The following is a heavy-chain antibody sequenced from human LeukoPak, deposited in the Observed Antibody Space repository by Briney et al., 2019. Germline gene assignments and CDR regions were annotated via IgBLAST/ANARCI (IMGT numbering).Heavy chain of an antibody. Sequence: ASVKVSCKASGYTFTSYGISWVRQAPGQWLEWMGWISAYNGNTNYAQKLQGRVTMTTDTSTSTAYMELRSLRSDDTAVYYCARDFGIAAAGTGDYWGQGTLVTVSS. J-gene: IGHJ4*02. CDR3: ARDFGIAAAGTGDY. CDR1: GYTFTSYG. CDR2: ISAYNGNT. D-gene: IGHD6-13*01. V-gene: IGHV1-18*01.